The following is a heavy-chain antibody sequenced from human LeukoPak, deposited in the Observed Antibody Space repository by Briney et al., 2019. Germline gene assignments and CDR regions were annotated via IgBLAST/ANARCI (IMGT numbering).Heavy chain of an antibody. J-gene: IGHJ4*02. CDR3: ARVAFSGSYWGAFDY. V-gene: IGHV1-2*02. D-gene: IGHD1-26*01. CDR2: INPNSGGT. CDR1: GYTFTGYY. Sequence: ASVKVSCKASGYTFTGYYMHWVRQAPGQGREWMGWINPNSGGTNYAQKFQGRVTITRDTSISTAYMELSRLRSDDTAVYYCARVAFSGSYWGAFDYWGQGTLVTVSS.